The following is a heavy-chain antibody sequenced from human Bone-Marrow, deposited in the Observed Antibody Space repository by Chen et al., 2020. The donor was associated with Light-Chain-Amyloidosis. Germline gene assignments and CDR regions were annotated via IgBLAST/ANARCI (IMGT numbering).Heavy chain of an antibody. CDR1: GYTFPNYW. CDR2: IYPDDSDA. J-gene: IGHJ4*02. D-gene: IGHD5-12*01. V-gene: IGHV5-51*01. CDR3: ARRRDGYNFDY. Sequence: EVQLEQSGPEVKKPGESLKISCKGSGYTFPNYWIGWVRQMPGTGLELMGVIYPDDSDARYSPSFEGQVTISADKSITTAYLQWRSLKASDTAMYYCARRRDGYNFDYWGQGTLVTVSS.